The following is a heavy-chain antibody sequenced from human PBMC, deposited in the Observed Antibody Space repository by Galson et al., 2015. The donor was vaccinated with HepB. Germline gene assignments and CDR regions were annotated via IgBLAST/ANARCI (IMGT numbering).Heavy chain of an antibody. Sequence: QSGAEVKKPGESLRISCKGSGYRFTNYWISWVRQMPGKGLEWMGRIDPSDSYIKYSPSFQGHVTISADKSISTAYLQWSSLKASDTAMYYCATSYYYDSSGCKGAIDYWGQGTLVTVSP. CDR1: GYRFTNYW. D-gene: IGHD3-22*01. V-gene: IGHV5-10-1*01. CDR2: IDPSDSYI. CDR3: ATSYYYDSSGCKGAIDY. J-gene: IGHJ4*02.